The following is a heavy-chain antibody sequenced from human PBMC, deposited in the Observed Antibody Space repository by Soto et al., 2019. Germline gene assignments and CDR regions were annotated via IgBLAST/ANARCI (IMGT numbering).Heavy chain of an antibody. CDR1: GGCISSSSYY. CDR2: IYYSGST. J-gene: IGHJ5*01. Sequence: QLQLQESGPGLVKPSETLSLTCTVAGGCISSSSYYWGWIRQPPGKGLEWIGYIYYSGSTYYNPSLKSRVTISVDTSKNQFSLKLNSVTAADTAVYYCATSNWFDSWGQGTLVTVSS. V-gene: IGHV4-39*01. CDR3: ATSNWFDS.